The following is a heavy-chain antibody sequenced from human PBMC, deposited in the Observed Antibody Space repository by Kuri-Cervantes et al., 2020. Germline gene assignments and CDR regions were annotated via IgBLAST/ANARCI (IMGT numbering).Heavy chain of an antibody. D-gene: IGHD3-10*01. CDR1: GLTFSSYA. Sequence: GGSLRLSCEASGLTFSSYAMDWVRQAPGKGLEWVAVISNDGSNKYYADSVKGRFTISRDNAKNTLYLQMNSLRAEDTAVYYCARGGAKGFKGLDYWGQGTLVTVSS. CDR2: ISNDGSNK. J-gene: IGHJ4*02. CDR3: ARGGAKGFKGLDY. V-gene: IGHV3-30-3*01.